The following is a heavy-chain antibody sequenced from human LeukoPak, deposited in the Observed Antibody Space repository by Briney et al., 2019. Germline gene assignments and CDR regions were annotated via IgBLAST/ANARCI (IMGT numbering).Heavy chain of an antibody. Sequence: AGGSLRLSCAASGFTFSSYAMSWVRQAPGKGLEWVSAISGSGGSTYYADSVKGRFTISRDNSKNTLYLQMNSLRAEDTAVYYCAKPNSAGTGAHYYYYYMDVWGKGTTVTVSS. V-gene: IGHV3-23*01. CDR1: GFTFSSYA. CDR2: ISGSGGST. CDR3: AKPNSAGTGAHYYYYYMDV. D-gene: IGHD6-19*01. J-gene: IGHJ6*03.